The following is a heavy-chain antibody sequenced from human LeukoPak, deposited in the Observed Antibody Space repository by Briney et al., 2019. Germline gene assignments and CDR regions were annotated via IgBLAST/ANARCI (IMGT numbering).Heavy chain of an antibody. Sequence: ASVKVSCKAPGYTFTGYYMHWVRQAPGQGLEWMGWINPNSGGTNYAQKFQGRVTMTRDTSISTAYMELSRLRSDDTAVYYCARDSPHVVVPAAIEVWFDPWGQGTLVTVSS. V-gene: IGHV1-2*02. D-gene: IGHD2-2*01. CDR1: GYTFTGYY. CDR2: INPNSGGT. J-gene: IGHJ5*02. CDR3: ARDSPHVVVPAAIEVWFDP.